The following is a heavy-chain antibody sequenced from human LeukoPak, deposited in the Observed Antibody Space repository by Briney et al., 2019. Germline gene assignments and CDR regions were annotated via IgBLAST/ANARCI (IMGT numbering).Heavy chain of an antibody. CDR1: GGSFSGYY. CDR2: IYYSGST. CDR3: ASAYGSGSFSVEFDS. V-gene: IGHV4-34*01. J-gene: IGHJ4*02. D-gene: IGHD3-10*01. Sequence: SETLSLTCAVYGGSFSGYYWSWIRQPPGKGLEWIGSIYYSGSTYYNPSLKSRVTISVDTSKNQFSLKLSSVTAADTTVYYCASAYGSGSFSVEFDSWGQGTLVTVSS.